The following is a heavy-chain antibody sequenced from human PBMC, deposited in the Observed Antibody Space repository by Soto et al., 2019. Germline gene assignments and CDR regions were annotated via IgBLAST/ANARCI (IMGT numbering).Heavy chain of an antibody. Sequence: EVQLLESGGGLVQPGGSLRLSCAASGFTFSSYAMSWVRQAPGKGLEWVSAISGSGGSTYYADSVKGRFTISRDNSKNTLYLQMNSLRAEDTAVYDCAKDHFEGTMIGVVMIDYWGQGTLVTVSS. CDR1: GFTFSSYA. V-gene: IGHV3-23*01. CDR2: ISGSGGST. D-gene: IGHD3-22*01. CDR3: AKDHFEGTMIGVVMIDY. J-gene: IGHJ4*02.